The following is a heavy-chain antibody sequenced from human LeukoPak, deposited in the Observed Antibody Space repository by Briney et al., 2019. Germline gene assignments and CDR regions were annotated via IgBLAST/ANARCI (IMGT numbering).Heavy chain of an antibody. CDR3: ARDVTDIVVVVAATGDY. Sequence: ASVTVSCKASGYTFTSYGISWVRQAPGQGLEWMGWISAYNGNTNYAQKLQGRVTMTTDTSTSTAYMELRSLRSDDTAVYYCARDVTDIVVVVAATGDYWGQGTLVTVSS. D-gene: IGHD2-15*01. V-gene: IGHV1-18*01. CDR2: ISAYNGNT. J-gene: IGHJ4*02. CDR1: GYTFTSYG.